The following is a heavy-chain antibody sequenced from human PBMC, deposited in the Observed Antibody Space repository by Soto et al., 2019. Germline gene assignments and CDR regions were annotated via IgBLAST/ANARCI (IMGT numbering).Heavy chain of an antibody. Sequence: LRLSCSASGFTFSSYAMHWVRQAPGKGLEYVSAISSNGGSTYYADSVKGRFTISRDNSKNTLYLQMSSLRAEDTAVYYCVKDQKYYDSSGYYNYFDYWGQGTLVTVSS. CDR2: ISSNGGST. CDR3: VKDQKYYDSSGYYNYFDY. V-gene: IGHV3-64D*06. D-gene: IGHD3-22*01. CDR1: GFTFSSYA. J-gene: IGHJ4*02.